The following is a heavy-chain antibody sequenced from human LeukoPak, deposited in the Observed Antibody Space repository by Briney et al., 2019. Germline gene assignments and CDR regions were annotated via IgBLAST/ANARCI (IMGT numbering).Heavy chain of an antibody. J-gene: IGHJ4*02. CDR3: ARVHTVVSGNSYGLAY. D-gene: IGHD5-18*01. CDR1: GYIFPGYS. Sequence: ASVKVSCKASGYIFPGYSMHWVRQAPGQGLEWMGWINPESGATRYAQKFQGRVTMTRDTSISTAYMELSRLRSDDTAVYYCARVHTVVSGNSYGLAYWGQGTLVTVPS. CDR2: INPESGAT. V-gene: IGHV1-2*02.